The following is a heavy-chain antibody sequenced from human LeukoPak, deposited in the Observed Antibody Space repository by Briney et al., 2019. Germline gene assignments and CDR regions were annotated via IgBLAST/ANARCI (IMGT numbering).Heavy chain of an antibody. CDR2: ISGSGGST. Sequence: PGGSLRLSCAASGFTFNNYAMSWVRQAPGKGLDGVSAISGSGGSTYYADSVKGRFTISRDNSKNTLYLEMNSLRAEDTAVYYCAKGIRGWYYFDYWGQGTLVTVSS. D-gene: IGHD6-19*01. V-gene: IGHV3-23*01. CDR3: AKGIRGWYYFDY. J-gene: IGHJ4*02. CDR1: GFTFNNYA.